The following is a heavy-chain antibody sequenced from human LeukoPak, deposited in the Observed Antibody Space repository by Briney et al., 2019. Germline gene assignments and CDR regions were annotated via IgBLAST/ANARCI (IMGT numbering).Heavy chain of an antibody. J-gene: IGHJ4*02. CDR3: VREGIQLWAPFDY. CDR2: IYSGGST. CDR1: GFTVSSNY. Sequence: PGGSLRLSCAASGFTVSSNYMSWVRQAPGKGPEWVSVIYSGGSTYYADSVKSRFTISRDNFENTLYLQMNSLRPEDTAVYYCVREGIQLWAPFDYWGQGTLVTVSS. D-gene: IGHD5-18*01. V-gene: IGHV3-66*01.